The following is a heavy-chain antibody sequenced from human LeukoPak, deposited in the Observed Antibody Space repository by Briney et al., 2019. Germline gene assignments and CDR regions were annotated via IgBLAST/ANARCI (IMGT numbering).Heavy chain of an antibody. CDR3: ARGGITIFGVVKPVFDAFDI. CDR2: IIPIFGTA. Sequence: SVKVSCKASGGTFSSYAISWVRQAPGQGLEWMGGIIPIFGTANYAQKFQGRVTITTDESTSTAYMELSSLRSEDTAVYYCARGGITIFGVVKPVFDAFDIWGQGTMVTVSS. CDR1: GGTFSSYA. D-gene: IGHD3-3*01. V-gene: IGHV1-69*05. J-gene: IGHJ3*02.